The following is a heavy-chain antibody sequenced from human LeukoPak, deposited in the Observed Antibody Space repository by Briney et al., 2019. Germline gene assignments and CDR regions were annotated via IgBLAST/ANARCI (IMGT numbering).Heavy chain of an antibody. CDR2: INPNSGGT. CDR3: ARDYSGYPELWGFDY. V-gene: IGHV1-2*02. J-gene: IGHJ4*02. Sequence: ASVKVSCKASGYTFTGYYMHWERQAPGQGLEWMGWINPNSGGTHYAQKFQGRVTMTRDTSISTAYMELSRLRSDDTAVYYCARDYSGYPELWGFDYWGQGTLVTVSS. CDR1: GYTFTGYY. D-gene: IGHD5-12*01.